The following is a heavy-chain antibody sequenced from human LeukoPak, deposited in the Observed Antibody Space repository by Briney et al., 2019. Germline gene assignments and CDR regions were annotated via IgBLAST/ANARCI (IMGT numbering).Heavy chain of an antibody. V-gene: IGHV4-59*01. J-gene: IGHJ4*02. Sequence: SETLSLTCTVSGGSISSYYWSWIRQPPGKGLEWIGYIYYSGSTNYNPSLKSRVTISVDTSKNQFSLKLSSVTAADTAVYYCARSSSSWYPTFFDYWGQGTLVTVSS. CDR2: IYYSGST. CDR1: GGSISSYY. D-gene: IGHD6-13*01. CDR3: ARSSSSWYPTFFDY.